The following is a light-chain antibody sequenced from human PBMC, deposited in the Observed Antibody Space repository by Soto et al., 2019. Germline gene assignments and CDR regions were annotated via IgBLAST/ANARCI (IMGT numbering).Light chain of an antibody. CDR1: QSVSTRY. CDR3: HPFGSSPPAFT. CDR2: GAS. Sequence: ESMLTQSPGTLSLSPGERATLSCRASQSVSTRYLAWYQQKPGQAPRLLIYGASIRATGITDRFSGSGSGTDFTLTLSRLETEDFSVYYWHPFGSSPPAFTFGQGTKLEI. J-gene: IGKJ2*01. V-gene: IGKV3-20*01.